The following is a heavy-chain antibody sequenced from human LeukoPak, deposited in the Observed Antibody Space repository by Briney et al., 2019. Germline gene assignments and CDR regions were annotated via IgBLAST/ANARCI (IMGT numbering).Heavy chain of an antibody. D-gene: IGHD3-16*01. CDR3: ARVASITFGGVMVIDEYFQH. Sequence: GRSLRLSCLAAAFTSTSYAIHWVRPAPGEVLGWEAVISYDVSNKYYADSVKDRFNRCRDNSKSSLYLQMSSLRAEDTAVYYCARVASITFGGVMVIDEYFQHWGQGTLVTVSS. CDR1: AFTSTSYA. CDR2: ISYDVSNK. J-gene: IGHJ1*01. V-gene: IGHV3-30-3*01.